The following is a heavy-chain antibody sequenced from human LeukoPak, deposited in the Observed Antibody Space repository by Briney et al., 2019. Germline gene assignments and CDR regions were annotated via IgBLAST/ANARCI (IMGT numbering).Heavy chain of an antibody. CDR2: INQRRNT. V-gene: IGHV4-34*01. CDR3: ARHGWHAWYFDL. Sequence: SETLSLTCTVSCGSISGYSWSWIRQPPGKGLEWIGEINQRRNTNYNPSLKSRVTISIDTSKNQFSLKLSSVTAADTAVYYCARHGWHAWYFDLWGRGTLVTVSS. J-gene: IGHJ2*01. CDR1: CGSISGYS. D-gene: IGHD6-19*01.